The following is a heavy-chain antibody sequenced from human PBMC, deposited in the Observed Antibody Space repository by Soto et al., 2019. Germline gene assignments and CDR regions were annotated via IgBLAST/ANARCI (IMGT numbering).Heavy chain of an antibody. Sequence: LSLTCTVSGDSIISSDFYWGWVRQPPGKGLEWIGSIFYLGSSYYNPSLKSRVTMSVDASKNQFSLRLRSVTAADTALYFCARHSLALRKNNWFDPWGQGIMVTVSS. V-gene: IGHV4-39*01. D-gene: IGHD3-3*02. J-gene: IGHJ5*02. CDR3: ARHSLALRKNNWFDP. CDR2: IFYLGSS. CDR1: GDSIISSDFY.